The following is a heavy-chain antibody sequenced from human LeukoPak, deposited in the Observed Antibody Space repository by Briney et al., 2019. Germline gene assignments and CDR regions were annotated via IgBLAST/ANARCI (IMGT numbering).Heavy chain of an antibody. Sequence: GGSLRLSCGASGFIFRNAWMTWVRQAPGRGPEWVGRIKSNPDGGTADYGAAVKGRFNISRDDSRNMLYLQLTNLRAEDIAVYYCTTLSYDVHYWGRGTLVTVSS. CDR1: GFIFRNAW. J-gene: IGHJ4*02. V-gene: IGHV3-15*01. CDR3: TTLSYDVHY. D-gene: IGHD3-3*01. CDR2: IKSNPDGGTA.